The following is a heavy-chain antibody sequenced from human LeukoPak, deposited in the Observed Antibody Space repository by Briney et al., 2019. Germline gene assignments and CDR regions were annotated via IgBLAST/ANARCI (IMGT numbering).Heavy chain of an antibody. Sequence: GASVKVSCKASGYTFISYGISWARQAPGQGLEWMGWVRNYNGRTHYAQNIQGRVTMTTDTSTSTAYMELRSLKSDDTAVYYCARDYYESSGYNFDVFDIWGQGTMVTVSS. CDR3: ARDYYESSGYNFDVFDI. D-gene: IGHD3-22*01. V-gene: IGHV1-18*01. J-gene: IGHJ3*02. CDR1: GYTFISYG. CDR2: VRNYNGRT.